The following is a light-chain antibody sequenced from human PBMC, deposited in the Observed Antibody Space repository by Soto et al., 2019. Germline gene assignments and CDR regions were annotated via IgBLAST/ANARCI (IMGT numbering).Light chain of an antibody. CDR2: DAS. CDR3: QQYNSYLT. V-gene: IGKV1-5*01. J-gene: IGKJ4*01. CDR1: QRISRW. Sequence: DIQMTQSPSTLSASVGDRVTITCRASQRISRWLAWYQQEPGQAPKLLIYDASSVDSGDPSRFSGSGSGTEFTLTISSLPPDDFATYYCQQYNSYLTFGGGTKVEIK.